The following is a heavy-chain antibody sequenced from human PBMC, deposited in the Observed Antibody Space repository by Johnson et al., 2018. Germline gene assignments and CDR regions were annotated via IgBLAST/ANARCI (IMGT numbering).Heavy chain of an antibody. CDR2: MSGSAGRT. Sequence: VQLVESGGGLVQXGGSLRLXCAASGFAFGSYAMRWVRQAPGRGLEWVSSMSGSAGRTYYADSVKGRFTISRDNSKNTLYLQMNSLSAEDTAVYYCAKSQRGIAVLLATYFQDWGQGTLVTVSS. J-gene: IGHJ1*01. V-gene: IGHV3-23*04. CDR1: GFAFGSYA. D-gene: IGHD6-19*01. CDR3: AKSQRGIAVLLATYFQD.